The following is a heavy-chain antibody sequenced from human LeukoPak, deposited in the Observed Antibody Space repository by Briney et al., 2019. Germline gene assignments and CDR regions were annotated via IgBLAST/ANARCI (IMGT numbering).Heavy chain of an antibody. CDR3: ARGRQDVTMIVVVMTAVSYYLDV. Sequence: SETLSLTCAVYGGSFSGYYWTWIRHTPEEGLEWIGEMNPSGSTNYNPSLKSRVTISVDTSKNQFSLKLSSVTAADTAVYYCARGRQDVTMIVVVMTAVSYYLDVWGKGTTVTVS. D-gene: IGHD3-22*01. J-gene: IGHJ6*03. V-gene: IGHV4-34*01. CDR1: GGSFSGYY. CDR2: MNPSGST.